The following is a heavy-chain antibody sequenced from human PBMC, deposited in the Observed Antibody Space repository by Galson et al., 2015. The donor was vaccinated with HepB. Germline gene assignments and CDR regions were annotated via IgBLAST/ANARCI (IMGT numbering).Heavy chain of an antibody. J-gene: IGHJ4*02. Sequence: SLRLSCAASGFTFSTYWMSWVRHAPGKGLEWVATIKQGGSEKFYVASVKGRFTISRDNAKNSLYLQMNSLRAEDTAVYYCARGGRLGELSSLDHWGRGTLVTVSS. CDR3: ARGGRLGELSSLDH. D-gene: IGHD3-16*02. V-gene: IGHV3-7*01. CDR2: IKQGGSEK. CDR1: GFTFSTYW.